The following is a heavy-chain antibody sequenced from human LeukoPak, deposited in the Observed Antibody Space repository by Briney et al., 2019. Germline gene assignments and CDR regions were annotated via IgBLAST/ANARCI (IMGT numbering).Heavy chain of an antibody. V-gene: IGHV3-23*01. CDR2: ISGSGGST. Sequence: GGSLRLSCAASGFTFSSYGMSWVRQAPGKGLEWVSAISGSGGSTYYADSVKGRFTISRDNSKNTLYLQMNSLRAEDTAVYYCAKAVSVRGLRLGELSTSFDYWGQGTLVTVSS. D-gene: IGHD3-16*02. CDR3: AKAVSVRGLRLGELSTSFDY. CDR1: GFTFSSYG. J-gene: IGHJ4*02.